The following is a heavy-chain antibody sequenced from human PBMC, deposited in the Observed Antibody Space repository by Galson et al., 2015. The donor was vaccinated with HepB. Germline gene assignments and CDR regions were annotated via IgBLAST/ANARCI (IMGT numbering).Heavy chain of an antibody. CDR2: ISYDGSNK. D-gene: IGHD3-10*01. CDR1: GFTFSSYA. J-gene: IGHJ6*02. V-gene: IGHV3-30-3*01. Sequence: SLRLSCAASGFTFSSYAMHWVRQAPGKGLEWVAVISYDGSNKYYADSVKGRFTISRDNSKNTLYLQMNSLRAEDTAVYYCAREFIRGYPWDYYYGMDVWGQGTTVTVSS. CDR3: AREFIRGYPWDYYYGMDV.